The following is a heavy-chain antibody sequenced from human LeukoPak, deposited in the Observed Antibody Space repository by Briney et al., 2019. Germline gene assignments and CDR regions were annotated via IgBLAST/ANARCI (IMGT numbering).Heavy chain of an antibody. CDR3: ARLDTVAGYFDY. Sequence: KSGGSLRLSCAASRFTFSSYWMTWVRQAPGKGLEWVSSISSSSSYIYYADSVKGRFTISRDNAKNSLYLQMNSLRAEDTAVYYCARLDTVAGYFDYWGQGTLVTVSS. V-gene: IGHV3-21*01. J-gene: IGHJ4*02. CDR1: RFTFSSYW. D-gene: IGHD6-19*01. CDR2: ISSSSSYI.